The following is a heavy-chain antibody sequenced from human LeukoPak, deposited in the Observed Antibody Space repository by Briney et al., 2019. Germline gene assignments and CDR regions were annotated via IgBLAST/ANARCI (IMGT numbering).Heavy chain of an antibody. CDR3: AREKKGDILTGQGVYFDY. J-gene: IGHJ4*02. D-gene: IGHD3-9*01. Sequence: PSETLSLTCTVSGGSISSYYWSWIRQPPGKGLEWIGYIYYSGSTNYNPSLKSRGTISVDTSKNQFSLKLSSVTAADTAVYYCAREKKGDILTGQGVYFDYWGQGTLVTVSS. CDR1: GGSISSYY. CDR2: IYYSGST. V-gene: IGHV4-59*01.